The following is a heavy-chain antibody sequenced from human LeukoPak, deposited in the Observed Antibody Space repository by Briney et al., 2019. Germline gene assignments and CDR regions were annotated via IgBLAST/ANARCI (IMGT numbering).Heavy chain of an antibody. CDR3: ARGGGYSSSLNTYYYYYYMDV. CDR2: IKQDGSEK. Sequence: GGSLRLSCAASGFTFSSYWMSWVRQAPGKGLEWVANIKQDGSEKYYVDSVKGRFTISRDNAKNSLYLQMNSLRAEDTAVYYCARGGGYSSSLNTYYYYYYMDVWGKGTTVTVSS. J-gene: IGHJ6*03. D-gene: IGHD6-6*01. V-gene: IGHV3-7*01. CDR1: GFTFSSYW.